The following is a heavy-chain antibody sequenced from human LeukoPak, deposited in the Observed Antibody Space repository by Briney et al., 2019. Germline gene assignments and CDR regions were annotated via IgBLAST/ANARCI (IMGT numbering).Heavy chain of an antibody. Sequence: WASVKVSCKASGYTFTSYAMHWVRQAPGQRLEWMGWINAGNGNTKYSQKFQGRVTITRDTSASTAYMELSSLRSEDTAVYHCARAPRNSSTMLDYWGQGTLVTVSS. V-gene: IGHV1-3*01. J-gene: IGHJ4*02. CDR1: GYTFTSYA. CDR3: ARAPRNSSTMLDY. D-gene: IGHD6-13*01. CDR2: INAGNGNT.